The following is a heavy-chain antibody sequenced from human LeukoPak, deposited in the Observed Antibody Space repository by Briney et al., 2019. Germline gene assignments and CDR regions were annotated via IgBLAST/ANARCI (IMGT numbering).Heavy chain of an antibody. V-gene: IGHV5-10-1*01. J-gene: IGHJ6*02. CDR1: GYSFTSYW. Sequence: GEPLQISCKGSGYSFTSYWIIWGRQMPGKDLEWMARIDPTDSYTNYSPSFQGHVTISADTSISTAYLQWSSLKASDTAMYYCARGPSGLDVWGQGTPVTVSS. CDR2: IDPTDSYT. CDR3: ARGPSGLDV.